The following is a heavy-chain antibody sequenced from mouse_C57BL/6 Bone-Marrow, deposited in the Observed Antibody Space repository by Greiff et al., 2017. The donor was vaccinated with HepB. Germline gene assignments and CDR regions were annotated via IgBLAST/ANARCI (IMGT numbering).Heavy chain of an antibody. CDR2: IDPSDSET. CDR3: AREGDYYGSSRYWYFDV. D-gene: IGHD1-1*01. Sequence: VQLQQPGAELVRPGSSVKLSCKASGYTFTSYWMHWVKQRPRQGLEWIGNIDPSDSETHYNQKFKDKATLTVDKSSSTAYMQLSSLTSEDSAVYYCAREGDYYGSSRYWYFDVWGTGTTVTVSS. J-gene: IGHJ1*03. V-gene: IGHV1-52*01. CDR1: GYTFTSYW.